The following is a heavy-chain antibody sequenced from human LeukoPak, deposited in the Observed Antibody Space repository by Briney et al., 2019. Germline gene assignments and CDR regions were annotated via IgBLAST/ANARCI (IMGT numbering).Heavy chain of an antibody. CDR1: GGSFSGHY. Sequence: PSETLSLTCAVYGGSFSGHYWSWIRQPPGKGLEWIGEINHSGSTNYNPSLKSRVTISVDTSKNQFSLKLTSVTAADTAVYYCARAANWFDPWGQGTLVTVSS. CDR2: INHSGST. V-gene: IGHV4-34*01. D-gene: IGHD6-25*01. J-gene: IGHJ5*02. CDR3: ARAANWFDP.